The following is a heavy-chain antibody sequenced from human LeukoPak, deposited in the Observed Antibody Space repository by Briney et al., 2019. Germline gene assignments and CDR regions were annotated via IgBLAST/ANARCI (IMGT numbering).Heavy chain of an antibody. CDR3: ARDPVSVTASTNY. CDR1: GYTFTGYY. V-gene: IGHV1-2*02. CDR2: INPNSGGT. J-gene: IGHJ4*02. D-gene: IGHD4-11*01. Sequence: ASVKVSCKASGYTFTGYYMHWVRQAPGQGLEWMGWINPNSGGTNYAQKFQGRVTMTRDTSISTAYMELSRLRSDDTAVYYCARDPVSVTASTNYWGQGTLVTVSS.